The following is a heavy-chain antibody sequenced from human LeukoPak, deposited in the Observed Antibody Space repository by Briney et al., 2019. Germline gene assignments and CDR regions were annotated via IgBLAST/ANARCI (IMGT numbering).Heavy chain of an antibody. CDR3: ARGGYYYDTRD. Sequence: PSETLSLTCTVSGGSISSYYWSWIRQPAGRGLEWIGRTYTSGSFNYNPSLKSRVTMSVDTSKNQLSLKLSSVTAADTAVYYCARGGYYYDTRDWGQGTLVTVSS. V-gene: IGHV4-4*07. D-gene: IGHD3-22*01. CDR2: TYTSGSF. CDR1: GGSISSYY. J-gene: IGHJ4*02.